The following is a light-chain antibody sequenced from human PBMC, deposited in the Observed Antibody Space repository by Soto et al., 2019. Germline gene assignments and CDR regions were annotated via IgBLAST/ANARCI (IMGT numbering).Light chain of an antibody. CDR2: GAS. CDR1: QNVDSNY. CDR3: QQYGSSGT. V-gene: IGKV3-20*01. Sequence: IVFAPSPGTPSLSPGGRATLSWRASQNVDSNYLAWYQQKPGQAPRLLIYGASNRATGIPDRFSGSGSGTDFTLTISRLEPEDFAVYYCQQYGSSGTFGQGTKVDIK. J-gene: IGKJ1*01.